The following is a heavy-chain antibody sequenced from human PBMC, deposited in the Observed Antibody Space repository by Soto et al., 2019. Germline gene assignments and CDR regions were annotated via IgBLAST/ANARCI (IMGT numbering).Heavy chain of an antibody. J-gene: IGHJ6*02. Sequence: PSETLSLTCTVSGGSISSGGYYWSWIRQHPGKGLEWIGYIYYSGSTYYNPSLKSRVTISVDTSKNQFSLKLSSVTAADTAVYYCARGRLTIFGVVPPSYYYYGMDVWGQGTTVTVSS. CDR1: GGSISSGGYY. CDR3: ARGRLTIFGVVPPSYYYYGMDV. D-gene: IGHD3-3*01. CDR2: IYYSGST. V-gene: IGHV4-31*03.